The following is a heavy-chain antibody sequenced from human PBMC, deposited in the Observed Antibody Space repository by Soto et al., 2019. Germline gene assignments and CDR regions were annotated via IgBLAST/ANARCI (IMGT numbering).Heavy chain of an antibody. V-gene: IGHV3-7*05. CDR1: GFTFSSYW. J-gene: IGHJ5*02. CDR3: ARGGIQLWEGGRSNWFDP. Sequence: EVQLVESGGGLVQPGGSLRLSCAASGFTFSSYWMSWVRQAPGKGLEWVANIKQDGSEKYYVDSVKGRFTISRDNAKNSLYLQMNGLGAEDTAVYYCARGGIQLWEGGRSNWFDPWGQGTLVTVSS. CDR2: IKQDGSEK. D-gene: IGHD5-18*01.